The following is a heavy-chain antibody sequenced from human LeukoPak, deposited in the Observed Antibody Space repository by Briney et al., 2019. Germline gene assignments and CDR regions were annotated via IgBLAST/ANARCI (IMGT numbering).Heavy chain of an antibody. D-gene: IGHD6-13*01. CDR3: ARGGSSWYSPRYYYYYMDV. V-gene: IGHV3-48*04. Sequence: GGSLRLSCAASGFTFSSYWMSWVRQAPGKGLEWVSYISSSGSTIYYADSVKGRFTISRDNAKNSLYLQMNSLRAEDTAVYYCARGGSSWYSPRYYYYYMDVWGKGTTVTVSS. CDR2: ISSSGSTI. J-gene: IGHJ6*03. CDR1: GFTFSSYW.